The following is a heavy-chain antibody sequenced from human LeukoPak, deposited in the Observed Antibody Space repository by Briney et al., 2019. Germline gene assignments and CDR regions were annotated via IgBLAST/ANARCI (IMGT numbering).Heavy chain of an antibody. D-gene: IGHD6-19*01. J-gene: IGHJ4*02. Sequence: GGSLRLSCAVFEFSFSNYWMSWVRQAPGGGLEWVAIIKQDGSEKYYVDSVKGRFTISRDNAHNSLYLQMSSLRAEDTAVYYCATASRSGPKAYWGQGTLVTVSS. CDR3: ATASRSGPKAY. CDR1: EFSFSNYW. V-gene: IGHV3-7*05. CDR2: IKQDGSEK.